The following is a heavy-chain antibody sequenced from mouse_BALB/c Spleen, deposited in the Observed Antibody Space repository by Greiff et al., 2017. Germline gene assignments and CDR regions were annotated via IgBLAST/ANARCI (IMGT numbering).Heavy chain of an antibody. CDR3: ARGVPLYLDY. V-gene: IGHV1-80*01. Sequence: QVQLKESGAELVRPGSSVKISCKASGYAFSSYWMNWVKQRPGQGLEWIGQIYPGDGDTNYNGKFKGKATLTADKSSSTAYMQLSSLTSEDSAVYFCARGVPLYLDYWGQGTTLTVSS. CDR2: IYPGDGDT. CDR1: GYAFSSYW. J-gene: IGHJ2*01.